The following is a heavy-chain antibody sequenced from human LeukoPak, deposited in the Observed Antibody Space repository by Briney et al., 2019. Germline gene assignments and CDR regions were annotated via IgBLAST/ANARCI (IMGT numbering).Heavy chain of an antibody. CDR1: GFTFSSYG. CDR2: IRYDGSNK. V-gene: IGHV3-30*02. CDR3: AKDLRYYYDSSGYPGYDY. D-gene: IGHD3-22*01. Sequence: PGGSLRLSCAASGFTFSSYGMHWVRQAPGKGLEWVAFIRYDGSNKYYADSVKGRFTISRDNSKNTLYLQMNSLRAEDTAVYYCAKDLRYYYDSSGYPGYDYWGQGTLVTVSS. J-gene: IGHJ4*02.